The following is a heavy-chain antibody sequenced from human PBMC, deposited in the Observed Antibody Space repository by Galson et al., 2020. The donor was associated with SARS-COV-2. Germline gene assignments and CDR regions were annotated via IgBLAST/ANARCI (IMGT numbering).Heavy chain of an antibody. Sequence: SVKVSCKASGGTFSSYAISWVRQAPGQGLEWMGGIIPIFGTANYAQKFQGRVTITADESTSTAYMELSSLRSEDTAVYYCARKSTVEYYFDYWGQGTLVTVSS. D-gene: IGHD4-17*01. CDR2: IIPIFGTA. J-gene: IGHJ4*02. CDR1: GGTFSSYA. V-gene: IGHV1-69*13. CDR3: ARKSTVEYYFDY.